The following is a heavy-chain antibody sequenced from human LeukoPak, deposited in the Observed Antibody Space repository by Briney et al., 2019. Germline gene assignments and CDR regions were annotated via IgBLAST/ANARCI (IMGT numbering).Heavy chain of an antibody. CDR2: IIPIFGTA. D-gene: IGHD5-24*01. CDR1: GGTFSSYA. Sequence: LVKVSCKASGGTFSSYAISWVRQAPGQGLEWMGGIIPIFGTANYAQKFQGRVTITADESTSTAYMELSSLRSEDTAVYYCATRDGYNRNFDYWGQGTLVTVSS. CDR3: ATRDGYNRNFDY. V-gene: IGHV1-69*01. J-gene: IGHJ4*02.